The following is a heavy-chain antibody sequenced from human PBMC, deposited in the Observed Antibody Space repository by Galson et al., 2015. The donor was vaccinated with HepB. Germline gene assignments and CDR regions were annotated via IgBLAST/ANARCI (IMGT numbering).Heavy chain of an antibody. Sequence: SLRLSCAASGFTFSSYAMHWVRQAPGKGLEWVAVISYDGSNKYYADSVKGRFTISRDNSKNTLYLQMNSLRDEDTAVYYCARQYYYDSSGYYYVRAFDIWGQGTMVTVSS. J-gene: IGHJ3*02. CDR2: ISYDGSNK. D-gene: IGHD3-22*01. V-gene: IGHV3-30-3*01. CDR1: GFTFSSYA. CDR3: ARQYYYDSSGYYYVRAFDI.